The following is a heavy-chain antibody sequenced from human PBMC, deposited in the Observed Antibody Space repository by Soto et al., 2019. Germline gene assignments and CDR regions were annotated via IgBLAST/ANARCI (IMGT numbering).Heavy chain of an antibody. D-gene: IGHD2-15*01. CDR2: ISSSGSTI. CDR3: ARVVRFYKQLLLNGSVKYYMDV. CDR1: GFTFSDYY. J-gene: IGHJ6*03. Sequence: GGSLRLSCAASGFTFSDYYMSWIRQAPGKGLEWVSYISSSGSTIYYADSVKGRFTISRDNAKNSLYLQMNSLRAEDTAVYYCARVVRFYKQLLLNGSVKYYMDVWGKGTTVTVSS. V-gene: IGHV3-11*01.